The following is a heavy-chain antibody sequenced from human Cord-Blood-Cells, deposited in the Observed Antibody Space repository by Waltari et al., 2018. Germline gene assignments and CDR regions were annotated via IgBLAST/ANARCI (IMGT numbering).Heavy chain of an antibody. D-gene: IGHD3-3*01. CDR3: ARANLRFLEGNDAFDI. CDR2: ISSSSYI. J-gene: IGHJ3*02. V-gene: IGHV3-21*01. Sequence: EVQLVESGGGLVKPGGSLRLSCAASGFTFSSYSMNWVRHAPGKGLEWVSSISSSSYIYYADSVKGRFTISRDNAKNSLYLQMNSLRAEDTAVYYCARANLRFLEGNDAFDIWGQGTMVTVSS. CDR1: GFTFSSYS.